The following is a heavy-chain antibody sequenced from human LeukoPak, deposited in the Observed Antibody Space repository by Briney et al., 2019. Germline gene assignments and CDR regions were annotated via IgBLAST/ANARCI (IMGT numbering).Heavy chain of an antibody. CDR1: GFTFSSYS. V-gene: IGHV3-21*01. CDR2: ISSSSYI. D-gene: IGHD2-2*01. Sequence: GGSLRLSCAASGFTFSSYSMNWVRQAPGKGLEWVSSISSSSYIYYADSVKGRFTISRDNAKNSLYLQMNSLRAEDTAVYYCARYTPPRYCSSTSCLYGMDVWGQGTTVTVSS. J-gene: IGHJ6*02. CDR3: ARYTPPRYCSSTSCLYGMDV.